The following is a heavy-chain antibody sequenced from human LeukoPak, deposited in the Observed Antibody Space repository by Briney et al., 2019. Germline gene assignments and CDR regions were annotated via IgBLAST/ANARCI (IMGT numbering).Heavy chain of an antibody. CDR3: ARYSSSWYSLARETNNWFDP. Sequence: ASVKVSCKASGYTFAGYYMHWVRQAPGQGLEWMGWINPNSGGTNYAQKFQGRVTMTRDTSISTAYMELSRLRSDDTAVYYCARYSSSWYSLARETNNWFDPWGQGTLVTVSS. D-gene: IGHD6-13*01. CDR1: GYTFAGYY. J-gene: IGHJ5*02. V-gene: IGHV1-2*02. CDR2: INPNSGGT.